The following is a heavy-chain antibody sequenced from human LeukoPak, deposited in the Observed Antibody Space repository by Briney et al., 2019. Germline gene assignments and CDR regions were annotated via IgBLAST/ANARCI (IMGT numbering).Heavy chain of an antibody. V-gene: IGHV4-31*03. Sequence: SETLSLTCTVSGGSIKSGGYYCSWIRQLPGKGLEWIGFIYYNGNTYYNPSLKSRVTISVDTSKNQFSLKLSSVAAADTAVYYCATLPRSEALDIWGQGTMVTVSS. J-gene: IGHJ3*02. CDR2: IYYNGNT. CDR3: ATLPRSEALDI. CDR1: GGSIKSGGYY.